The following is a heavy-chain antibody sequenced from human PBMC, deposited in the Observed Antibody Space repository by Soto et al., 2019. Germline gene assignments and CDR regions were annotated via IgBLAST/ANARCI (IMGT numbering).Heavy chain of an antibody. V-gene: IGHV3-21*01. CDR1: GFTFSSYS. D-gene: IGHD2-2*01. J-gene: IGHJ4*02. CDR3: ASYQGGALDY. Sequence: EVQLVESGGGLVKPGGSLRLSYAASGFTFSSYSMNWVRQAPGKGLEWVSSISSSSSYIYYADSVKGRFTISRDNAKNSLYLQMNSLRAEDTAAYYCASYQGGALDYWGQGTLVTVSS. CDR2: ISSSSSYI.